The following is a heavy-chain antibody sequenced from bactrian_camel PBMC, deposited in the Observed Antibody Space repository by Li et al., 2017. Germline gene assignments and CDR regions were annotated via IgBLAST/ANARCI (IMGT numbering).Heavy chain of an antibody. V-gene: IGHV3S53*01. CDR1: GYTSSRHC. D-gene: IGHD3*01. J-gene: IGHJ4*01. Sequence: VQLVESGGGSVQAGGSLRLSCTHSGYTSSRHCMAWFRQVSGTKREIVASINSSGGTGYADTVQGRFIISHDNAKNTLYLQMNRLKPEDTAMYYCAARWPGFRCYLSRQHEYNYWGQGTQVTVS. CDR2: INSSGGT. CDR3: AARWPGFRCYLSRQHEYNY.